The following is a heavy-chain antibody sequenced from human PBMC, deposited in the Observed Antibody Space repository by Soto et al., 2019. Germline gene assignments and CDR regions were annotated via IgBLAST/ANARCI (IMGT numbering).Heavy chain of an antibody. J-gene: IGHJ4*02. Sequence: GGSLRLSGAASGFTFSNAWISWVRQAPGKGLEWVGRIKSKTDGGTTDYAAPVKGRFTISRDDSKNTLYLQMNSLKTEDKAVYYCTTVKQWMVHRYFDYWGQGTLVTVSP. D-gene: IGHD6-19*01. CDR1: GFTFSNAW. V-gene: IGHV3-15*01. CDR2: IKSKTDGGTT. CDR3: TTVKQWMVHRYFDY.